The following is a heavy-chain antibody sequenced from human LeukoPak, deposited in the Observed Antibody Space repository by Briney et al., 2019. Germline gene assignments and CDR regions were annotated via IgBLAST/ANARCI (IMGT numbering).Heavy chain of an antibody. CDR2: IYPGDSDA. D-gene: IGHD1-7*01. CDR1: GYSFTSYW. CDR3: ARLVRYNWNYDRLNWFDP. Sequence: KPGESLSISCTGSGYSFTSYWIGSVRQMPGKGLEWMGIIYPGDSDATYSPSFQGQVTISADKSISTAYLQWSGLKASDTAMYYCARLVRYNWNYDRLNWFDPWGQGTLVTVSS. V-gene: IGHV5-51*03. J-gene: IGHJ5*02.